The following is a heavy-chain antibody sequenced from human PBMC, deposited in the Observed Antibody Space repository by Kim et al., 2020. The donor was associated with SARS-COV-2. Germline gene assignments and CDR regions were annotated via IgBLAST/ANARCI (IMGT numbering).Heavy chain of an antibody. Sequence: SETLSLTCTVSGGSISSTSYYWGWIRQPPGKGLEWIGTIYYTGSTYYNPSLKSRVTISVDTSKNQFSLNLSSVTAADTAVYYCARPGDCSGGRCYPYNWFDPWGQELWSPSPQ. D-gene: IGHD2-15*01. CDR1: GGSISSTSYY. V-gene: IGHV4-39*01. CDR2: IYYTGST. CDR3: ARPGDCSGGRCYPYNWFDP. J-gene: IGHJ5*02.